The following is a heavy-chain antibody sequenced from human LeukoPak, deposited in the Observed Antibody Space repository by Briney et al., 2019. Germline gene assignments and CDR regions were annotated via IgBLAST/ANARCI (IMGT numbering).Heavy chain of an antibody. J-gene: IGHJ6*02. V-gene: IGHV3-7*03. CDR2: IKQDGSDK. D-gene: IGHD2-2*01. CDR1: GFTFRNYY. Sequence: PGGSLRLSCAASGFTFRNYYMSWVRQAPGKGLEWVATIKQDGSDKYYVDSVKGRFTISRDNAKNSLYLQMNSLRAEDTAMYYCARDGRIVVVPSVWGQGTTVTVSS. CDR3: ARDGRIVVVPSV.